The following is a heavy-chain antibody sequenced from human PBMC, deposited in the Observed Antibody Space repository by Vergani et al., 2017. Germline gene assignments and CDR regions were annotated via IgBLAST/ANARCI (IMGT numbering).Heavy chain of an antibody. V-gene: IGHV4-59*01. CDR2: IYYSGST. CDR1: GGSISSYY. Sequence: QVQLQESGPGLVKPSETLSLTCTVSGGSISSYYWSWIRQPPGKGLEWIGYIYYSGSTNYNPSLKSRVTISVDTSKNQFSLKLSSVTAADTAVYYCAREVVVTANNWFDPWGQGTLVTVSS. J-gene: IGHJ5*02. CDR3: AREVVVTANNWFDP. D-gene: IGHD2-21*02.